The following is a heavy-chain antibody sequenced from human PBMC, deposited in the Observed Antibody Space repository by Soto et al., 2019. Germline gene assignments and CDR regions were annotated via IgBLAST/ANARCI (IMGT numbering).Heavy chain of an antibody. CDR1: GYTFTSYY. D-gene: IGHD4-4*01. J-gene: IGHJ6*02. V-gene: IGHV1-46*01. CDR3: AVGGNYLSMDV. CDR2: INPDGGGT. Sequence: QVQLVQSGAEVKKPGASVKVSCKASGYTFTSYYIHWLRLAPGQGLEWMGIINPDGGGTSYAQQFQGRVIMTRDTSTSTVYMEMSSLRSEDTAVYYCAVGGNYLSMDVWGQGTTVTVSS.